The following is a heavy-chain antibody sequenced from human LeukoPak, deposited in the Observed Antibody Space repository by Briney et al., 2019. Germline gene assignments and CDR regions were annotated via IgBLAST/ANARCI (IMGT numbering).Heavy chain of an antibody. CDR1: GYTFTSYG. CDR3: ARPIAGDYAMDV. CDR2: ISAYNGNT. J-gene: IGHJ6*03. Sequence: ASVKVSCKASGYTFTSYGIIWVRQAPGQGLEWMGWISAYNGNTNYAQKLQGRVTMTTDTSTSTAYMELRSLRSDDTAVYYCARPIAGDYAMDVWGKGTTVTVSS. D-gene: IGHD3-16*01. V-gene: IGHV1-18*01.